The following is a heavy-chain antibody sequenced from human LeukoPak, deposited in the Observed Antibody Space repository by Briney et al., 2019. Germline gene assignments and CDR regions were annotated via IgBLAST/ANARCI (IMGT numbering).Heavy chain of an antibody. CDR2: INHSGST. CDR1: GGSFSGYY. Sequence: SETLSLTCAVYGGSFSGYYWSWIRQPPGKGLEWIGEINHSGSTNYNPSLKSRVTISVDKSKNQFSLKLSSVTAADTAVYYCARSRTMYVDPWGQGTLVTVSS. V-gene: IGHV4-34*01. J-gene: IGHJ5*02. D-gene: IGHD3-10*02. CDR3: ARSRTMYVDP.